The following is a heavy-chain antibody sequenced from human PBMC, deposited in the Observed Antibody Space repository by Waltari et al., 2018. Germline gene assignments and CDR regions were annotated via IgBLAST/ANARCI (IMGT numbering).Heavy chain of an antibody. V-gene: IGHV1-2*02. CDR3: AHSTPPYYYDESGFNPFDY. D-gene: IGHD3-22*01. Sequence: QVQLVQSGPEVKKPGASVEVSCKASGYVFTGYYIHWVRQAPGQGLEWMGWNNPNSGGHNDAQKLQGRVTMTRDTSSSTVYMELSRLRSDDTAVYYCAHSTPPYYYDESGFNPFDYWGQGTLVTVSS. CDR2: NNPNSGGH. CDR1: GYVFTGYY. J-gene: IGHJ4*02.